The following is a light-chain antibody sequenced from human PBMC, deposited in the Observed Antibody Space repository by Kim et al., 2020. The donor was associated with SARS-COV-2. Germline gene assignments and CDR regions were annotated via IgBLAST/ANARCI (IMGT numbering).Light chain of an antibody. CDR3: QQYYSTPRT. CDR2: WAS. V-gene: IGKV4-1*01. CDR1: QSVLYSSNNKNY. Sequence: ATINCKSSQSVLYSSNNKNYLAWYQQKPGQPPKLLIYWASTRESGVPDRFSGSGSGTDFTLTISSLQAEDVSVYYCQQYYSTPRTFGQGTKVDIK. J-gene: IGKJ1*01.